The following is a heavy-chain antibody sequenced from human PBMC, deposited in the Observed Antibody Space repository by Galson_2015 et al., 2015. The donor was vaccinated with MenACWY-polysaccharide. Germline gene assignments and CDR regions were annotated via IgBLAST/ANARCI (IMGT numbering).Heavy chain of an antibody. CDR2: ISYSGNII. CDR3: ATRSTPVDNHAFDS. CDR1: GFTYRDYS. D-gene: IGHD1-14*01. V-gene: IGHV3-11*01. Sequence: SLRLSCAASGFTYRDYSMNWIRQAPGKGLEWISYISYSGNIIYYADSVKGRFTISWDTAKKSLYLLMDGLRADDTAVYYCATRSTPVDNHAFDSWGQRTMVIVSS. J-gene: IGHJ3*01.